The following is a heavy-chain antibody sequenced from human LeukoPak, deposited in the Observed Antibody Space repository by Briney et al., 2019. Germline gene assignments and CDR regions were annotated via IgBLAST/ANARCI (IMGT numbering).Heavy chain of an antibody. V-gene: IGHV1-2*02. Sequence: ASVKVSCRTSGYNFIAYYIHWVRQAPGQGLEWMGWINPNTGATKYADKFQGGVTMTRDTSTSTAYMELNNLRLDDTAMFYCARDWDFRDATSFDVFDFWGPGTMVTVS. D-gene: IGHD1-26*01. J-gene: IGHJ3*01. CDR2: INPNTGAT. CDR3: ARDWDFRDATSFDVFDF. CDR1: GYNFIAYY.